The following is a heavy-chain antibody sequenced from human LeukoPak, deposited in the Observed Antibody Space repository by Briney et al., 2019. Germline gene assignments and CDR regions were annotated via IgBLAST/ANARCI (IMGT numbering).Heavy chain of an antibody. J-gene: IGHJ4*02. V-gene: IGHV3-9*01. D-gene: IGHD1-26*01. CDR3: AKDHSGSYGVFDY. CDR1: GFTFDDYA. Sequence: GGSLRLSCAASGFTFDDYAMHWVRQTPGKGLEWASGISWNSGSIGYADSVKGRFTISRDNAKNSLYLQMNSLRAEDTALYYCAKDHSGSYGVFDYWGQGTLVTVSS. CDR2: ISWNSGSI.